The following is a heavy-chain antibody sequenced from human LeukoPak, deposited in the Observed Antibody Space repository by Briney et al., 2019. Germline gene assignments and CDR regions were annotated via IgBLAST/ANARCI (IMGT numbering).Heavy chain of an antibody. CDR1: GGTFSSYA. Sequence: SVKVSCKASGGTFSSYAISWVRQAPGQGLEWMGGIIPIFGTANYAQKFQGRVTITADESTSTAYMELSNLRSEDTAVYYCARPKGTYDSSGYYYQGFDYWGQGTLVTVSS. CDR3: ARPKGTYDSSGYYYQGFDY. J-gene: IGHJ4*02. CDR2: IIPIFGTA. D-gene: IGHD3-22*01. V-gene: IGHV1-69*01.